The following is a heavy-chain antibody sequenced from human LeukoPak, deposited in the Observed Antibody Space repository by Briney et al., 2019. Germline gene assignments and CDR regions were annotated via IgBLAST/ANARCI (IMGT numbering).Heavy chain of an antibody. Sequence: GGPLRPPFPPPELTFKIFAIHGSRQPPGKAWEWVPGISWNSGSIGYADSVKGRFTISRGNAKNSLYLQMNSLRAEDTALYYCAKDTAYGDYEFVDWGQGTLVTVSS. CDR2: ISWNSGSI. J-gene: IGHJ4*02. D-gene: IGHD4-17*01. CDR1: ELTFKIFA. V-gene: IGHV3-9*01. CDR3: AKDTAYGDYEFVD.